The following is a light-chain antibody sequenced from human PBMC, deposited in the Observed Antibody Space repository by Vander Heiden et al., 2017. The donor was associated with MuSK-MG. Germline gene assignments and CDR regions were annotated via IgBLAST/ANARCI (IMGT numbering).Light chain of an antibody. CDR2: GAS. V-gene: IGKV3-15*01. J-gene: IGKJ4*01. Sequence: DTVMTQSPATLSVSPGERATVSCRASQRVGNSLAWYQQKPGQAPSLLINGASTRATGIPARFSGSGYGTEFTLTISSLQSEDFAVYYCQQYSDWPLTFGGGTKVEIK. CDR3: QQYSDWPLT. CDR1: QRVGNS.